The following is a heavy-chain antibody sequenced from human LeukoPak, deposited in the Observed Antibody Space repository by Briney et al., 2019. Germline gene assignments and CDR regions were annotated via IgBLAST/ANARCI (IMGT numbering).Heavy chain of an antibody. CDR1: GYSISSGYY. Sequence: SETLSLTCAVSGYSISSGYYWGWIRQPPGKGLEWIGSIYHSGSTYYNPSLKSRVTISVDTSKNQFSLKLSSVTAADTAVYYCARALGSAAGNFDYWGQGTLVTVSS. J-gene: IGHJ4*02. CDR3: ARALGSAAGNFDY. V-gene: IGHV4-38-2*01. CDR2: IYHSGST. D-gene: IGHD6-13*01.